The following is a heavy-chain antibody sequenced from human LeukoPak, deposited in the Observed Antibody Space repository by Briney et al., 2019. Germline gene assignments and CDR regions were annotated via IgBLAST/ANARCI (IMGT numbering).Heavy chain of an antibody. J-gene: IGHJ3*01. Sequence: SETLSLTCAVYGGSFSGYYWSWIRQPPGKGLEWIGEINHSGSTNYNPSLKSRVTISVDTSKNQFSLKLSSVTAADTAVYYCARESGRVDYGDALDAWGQGTMVTVSS. CDR3: ARESGRVDYGDALDA. D-gene: IGHD4-17*01. CDR1: GGSFSGYY. V-gene: IGHV4-34*01. CDR2: INHSGST.